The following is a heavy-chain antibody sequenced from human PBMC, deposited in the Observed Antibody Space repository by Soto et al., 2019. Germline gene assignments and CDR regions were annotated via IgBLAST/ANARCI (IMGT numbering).Heavy chain of an antibody. CDR2: IDPSDSYT. V-gene: IGHV5-10-1*03. J-gene: IGHJ5*02. D-gene: IGHD6-13*01. CDR1: GYSFTSYW. Sequence: EVQLVQSGAEVKKPGESLRISCKGSGYSFTSYWISWVRQMPGKGLEWMGRIDPSDSYTNYSPSFQGHVTISADKSISTAYLQWSSLKASDTAMYYCARHVAPPQYSSSWYTVGDWFDPWGQGTLVTVSS. CDR3: ARHVAPPQYSSSWYTVGDWFDP.